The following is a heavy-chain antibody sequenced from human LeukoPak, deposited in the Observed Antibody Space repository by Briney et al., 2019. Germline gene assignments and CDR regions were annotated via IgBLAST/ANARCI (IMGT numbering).Heavy chain of an antibody. J-gene: IGHJ6*03. Sequence: GASVKVSCKASGFTFTGYYMHWVRQAPGQGLEWMGWINPNSGGTNYAQKLQGRVTMTTDTSTSTAYMELRSLRSDDTAVYYCARVTATIAVAGNRYYYYYMDVWGKGTTVTVSS. CDR1: GFTFTGYY. D-gene: IGHD6-19*01. V-gene: IGHV1-2*02. CDR2: INPNSGGT. CDR3: ARVTATIAVAGNRYYYYYMDV.